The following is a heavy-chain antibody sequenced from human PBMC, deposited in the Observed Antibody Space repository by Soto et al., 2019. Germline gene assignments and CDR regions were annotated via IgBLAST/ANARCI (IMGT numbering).Heavy chain of an antibody. CDR2: IIPMFGSA. V-gene: IGHV1-69*01. CDR1: GGTFSNYG. CDR3: AAYSSGWYNFDY. J-gene: IGHJ4*02. D-gene: IGHD6-19*01. Sequence: QVQLVQSGAEVKKPGSSVKVSCKASGGTFSNYGISWVRQVPGQGLEWMAGIIPMFGSANYAQRFQDRVTITADESTSTAYMALSSLRYEDTAVYYCAAYSSGWYNFDYWGQGSLVTVSS.